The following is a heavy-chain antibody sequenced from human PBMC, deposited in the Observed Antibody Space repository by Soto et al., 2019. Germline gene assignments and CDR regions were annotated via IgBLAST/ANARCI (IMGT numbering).Heavy chain of an antibody. CDR1: GFTFSSDW. Sequence: EVQLVESGGCLVQPGGSLRLSCAASGFTFSSDWMHWVRQAPGKRLVWVSRINSDGSSTSYADSVKGRFTISRDNAKNTLYPQMNSLRAEDTAVYYCAREGCGADCQDYWGQGTLVTVSS. CDR3: AREGCGADCQDY. J-gene: IGHJ4*02. CDR2: INSDGSST. V-gene: IGHV3-74*01. D-gene: IGHD2-21*02.